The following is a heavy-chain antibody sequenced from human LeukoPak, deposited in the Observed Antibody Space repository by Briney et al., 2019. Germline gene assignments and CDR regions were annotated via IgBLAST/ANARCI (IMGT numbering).Heavy chain of an antibody. CDR3: ARSAAAGDYYFDY. J-gene: IGHJ4*02. V-gene: IGHV4-39*01. D-gene: IGHD6-13*01. Sequence: PSETLSLTCTVSGGSISSSSYYWGWIRQPPGKGLEWIGRIYYSGSTYYNPSLKSRVTISVDTSKNQFSLKLSSVTAADTAVYYCARSAAAGDYYFDYWGQGTLVTVSS. CDR1: GGSISSSSYY. CDR2: IYYSGST.